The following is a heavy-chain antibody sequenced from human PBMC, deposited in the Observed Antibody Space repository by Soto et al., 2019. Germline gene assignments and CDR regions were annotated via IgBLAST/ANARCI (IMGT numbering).Heavy chain of an antibody. Sequence: QVQLVQSGAEVKKPGSSVKVSCKASGGTFSRYTISWVRQAPGQGLEWMGRIIPILDIPNFAQNFQGRVTITADNSTSTGYMELSSVRSDDTAVYYCASHFTGVLVLGASTPGGDNYGWDGWGQGTTVTVSS. V-gene: IGHV1-69*02. CDR3: ASHFTGVLVLGASTPGGDNYGWDG. J-gene: IGHJ6*02. D-gene: IGHD2-15*01. CDR1: GGTFSRYT. CDR2: IIPILDIP.